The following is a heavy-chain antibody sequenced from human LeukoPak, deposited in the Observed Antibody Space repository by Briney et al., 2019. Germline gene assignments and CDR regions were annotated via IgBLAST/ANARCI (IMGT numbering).Heavy chain of an antibody. D-gene: IGHD2-2*01. CDR3: AKGSLTWGYPLLSMCDY. V-gene: IGHV3-23*01. CDR2: ISGSGGST. J-gene: IGHJ4*02. CDR1: GVTFSSYA. Sequence: PGGSLRLSCAASGVTFSSYAMSGGRQAPGKGVERGSGISGSGGSTYYAASVNRRFTISRDNSKNTLYLQMNSLRAEDTAVYYCAKGSLTWGYPLLSMCDYWGQGPLVTVSS.